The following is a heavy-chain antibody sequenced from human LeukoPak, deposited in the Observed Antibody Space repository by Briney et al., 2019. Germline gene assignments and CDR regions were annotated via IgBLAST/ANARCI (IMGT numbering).Heavy chain of an antibody. Sequence: SETLSLTCAVYGGSFSGYYWTWIRHPPGRGLEWIEEINHSGSTNYNPSPKSRVTISVDTSKSQSSPKLNSVTATDTAMYYCARGRDPYWGQGTLVTVSS. V-gene: IGHV4-34*01. CDR1: GGSFSGYY. J-gene: IGHJ4*02. CDR3: ARGRDPY. CDR2: INHSGST. D-gene: IGHD5-24*01.